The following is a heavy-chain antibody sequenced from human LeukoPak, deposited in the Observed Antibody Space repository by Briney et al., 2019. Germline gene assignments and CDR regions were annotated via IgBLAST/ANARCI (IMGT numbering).Heavy chain of an antibody. J-gene: IGHJ6*02. D-gene: IGHD3-10*01. CDR2: IWYDGSNK. V-gene: IGHV3-33*01. CDR3: ARDARITMVRGVIYGMDV. CDR1: GFTFSSYG. Sequence: PGRSLRLSCAASGFTFSSYGMHWVRQAPGKGLEWVAVIWYDGSNKYYADSVKGRFTISRDNSKNTLYLQMNSLRAEDTAVYYCARDARITMVRGVIYGMDVWGQGTTVTVSS.